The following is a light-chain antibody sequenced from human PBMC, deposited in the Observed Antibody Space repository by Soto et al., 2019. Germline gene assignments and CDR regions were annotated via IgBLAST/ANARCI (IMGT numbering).Light chain of an antibody. V-gene: IGKV3-15*01. CDR2: GAS. CDR1: QSVSNR. CDR3: HQYNSWSPIT. Sequence: EIVMTQSPATLSVSPGERATLSCRASQSVSNRLVWYQQKPGQAPRLLIYGASTRATGIPARFSGSGSGTEFTLTISSLQSEDFAVYYCHQYNSWSPITFGQGTRLEIK. J-gene: IGKJ5*01.